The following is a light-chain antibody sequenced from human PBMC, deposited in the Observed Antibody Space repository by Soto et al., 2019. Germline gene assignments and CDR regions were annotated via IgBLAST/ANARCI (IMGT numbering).Light chain of an antibody. V-gene: IGKV1-39*01. CDR2: AAS. Sequence: DIQMTQSPSSLSASVGDRVAITCRASQSINTYLNWYQQKPGKAPKLLIYAASSVHSGVPSRFSGSGSGTDFTLTISSLQSEDFATYYCQQSYGTPYTFGLGTRLDIK. CDR1: QSINTY. J-gene: IGKJ2*01. CDR3: QQSYGTPYT.